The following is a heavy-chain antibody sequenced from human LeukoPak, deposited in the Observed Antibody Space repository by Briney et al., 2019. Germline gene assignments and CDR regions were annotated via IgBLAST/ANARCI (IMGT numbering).Heavy chain of an antibody. Sequence: SSVKVSCKASGYTFTGYYMHWVRKTPGQGLEWMGWINPNTGDTNYVRKFQGRVTMTRYTSINTAYMELRSLRSDDTAVYYCARSRRVGNGEYPDYWGQGTLVTVSS. J-gene: IGHJ4*02. CDR3: ARSRRVGNGEYPDY. V-gene: IGHV1-2*02. CDR1: GYTFTGYY. CDR2: INPNTGDT. D-gene: IGHD3-10*01.